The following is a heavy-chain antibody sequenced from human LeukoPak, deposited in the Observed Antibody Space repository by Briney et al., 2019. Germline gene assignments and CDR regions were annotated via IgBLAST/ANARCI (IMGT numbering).Heavy chain of an antibody. J-gene: IGHJ4*02. CDR3: TTVGSSRYYYYFDY. V-gene: IGHV3-15*01. Sequence: GGSLRLSCAASGFTFNHAWMSWVRQAPGKGLEWVGRIKSKTDGATTEYAAPVKGRFTISRDDSKNTLCLQMNSLKTEDTAVYYCTTVGSSRYYYYFDYWGQGSLVTVSS. CDR1: GFTFNHAW. D-gene: IGHD3-22*01. CDR2: IKSKTDGATT.